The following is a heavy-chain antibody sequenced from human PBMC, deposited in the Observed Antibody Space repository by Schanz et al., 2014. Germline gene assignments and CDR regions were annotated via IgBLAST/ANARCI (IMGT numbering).Heavy chain of an antibody. CDR3: AGAAYCRGAGCARYYALDV. D-gene: IGHD2-15*01. CDR1: GYTVSSNY. CDR2: IYNGGGGRT. Sequence: EVQLVESGGGLIQPGGSLRLSCAASGYTVSSNYMSWVRQAPGKGLEWVSVIYNGGGGRTYYADSVKGRFTISSDNSKNAVLLQMNSLRAEGAGVYYCAGAAYCRGAGCARYYALDVWGQGTTVTVSS. J-gene: IGHJ6*02. V-gene: IGHV3-53*01.